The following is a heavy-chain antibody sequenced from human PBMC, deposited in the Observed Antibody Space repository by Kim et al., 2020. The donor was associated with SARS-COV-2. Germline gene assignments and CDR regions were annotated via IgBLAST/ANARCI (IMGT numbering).Heavy chain of an antibody. V-gene: IGHV3-74*01. Sequence: GGSLRLSCAASGFTFSSYWMHWVRQAPGKGLVWVSRINSDGSSTSYADSVKGRFTISRDNAKNTLYLQMNSLRAEDTAVYYCASFTDYSYGRYYYYGMDVWGQGTTVTVSS. CDR2: INSDGSST. CDR1: GFTFSSYW. D-gene: IGHD5-18*01. CDR3: ASFTDYSYGRYYYYGMDV. J-gene: IGHJ6*02.